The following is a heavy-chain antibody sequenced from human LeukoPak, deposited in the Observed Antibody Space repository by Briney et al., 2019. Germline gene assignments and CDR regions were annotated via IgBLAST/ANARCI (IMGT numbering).Heavy chain of an antibody. V-gene: IGHV3-33*06. Sequence: PGGSLRLSCTGSGFTFSDYGMHWVRQAPGKGLEWVAVIWYDGNKKYYADSVKGRFTISRDNSKNTQYLQMNSLRAEDTAVYYCAKDYYGSGTYRHFDCWGQGTLVTVSS. CDR3: AKDYYGSGTYRHFDC. CDR1: GFTFSDYG. CDR2: IWYDGNKK. J-gene: IGHJ4*02. D-gene: IGHD3-10*01.